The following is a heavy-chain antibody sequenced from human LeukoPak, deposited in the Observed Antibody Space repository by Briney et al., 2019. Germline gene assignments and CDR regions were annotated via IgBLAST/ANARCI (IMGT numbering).Heavy chain of an antibody. V-gene: IGHV1-2*02. CDR2: INPNSGGT. CDR3: ASGDYMSSIDY. CDR1: GFTFSSYG. Sequence: GGSLRLSCAASGFTFSSYGMHWVRQAPGQGLEWMGWINPNSGGTNYAQKFQGRVTMTRDTSISTAYMELSRLRSDDTAVYYCASGDYMSSIDYWGQGTLVTVSS. J-gene: IGHJ4*02. D-gene: IGHD4-17*01.